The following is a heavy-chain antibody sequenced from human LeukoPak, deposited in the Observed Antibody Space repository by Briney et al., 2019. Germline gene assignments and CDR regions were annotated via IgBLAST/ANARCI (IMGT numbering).Heavy chain of an antibody. V-gene: IGHV1-18*01. D-gene: IGHD5-12*01. CDR2: ISAYNGNT. J-gene: IGHJ6*03. CDR1: GYTFINYG. Sequence: ASVKVSCKAPGYTFINYGITRVRQAPGQGLEWMGWISAYNGNTNYAQKLQGRVTMTTDTSTSTAYMELRSLRSDDTAVYYCARQLSGYENYYYYYYMDVWGKGTTVTVSS. CDR3: ARQLSGYENYYYYYYMDV.